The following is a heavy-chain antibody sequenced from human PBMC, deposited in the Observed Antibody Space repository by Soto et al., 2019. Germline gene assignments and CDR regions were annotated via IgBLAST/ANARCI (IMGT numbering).Heavy chain of an antibody. CDR2: IYYSGST. CDR1: GGSISSSSYY. Sequence: PSETLSLTCTVSGGSISSSSYYWGWIRQPPGKGLEWIGSIYYSGSTYYNPSLKSRVTISVDTSKNQFSLKLSSVTAADTAVYYCARHHRVGATSDFDYWGQGTLVTVSS. V-gene: IGHV4-39*01. J-gene: IGHJ4*02. D-gene: IGHD1-26*01. CDR3: ARHHRVGATSDFDY.